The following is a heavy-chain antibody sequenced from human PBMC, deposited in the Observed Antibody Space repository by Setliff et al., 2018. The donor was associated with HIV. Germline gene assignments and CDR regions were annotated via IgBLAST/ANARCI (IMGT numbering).Heavy chain of an antibody. D-gene: IGHD3-22*01. CDR1: GYIFTSYY. V-gene: IGHV1-46*01. CDR2: VDPSGGST. J-gene: IGHJ6*04. Sequence: ASVKVSCKASGYIFTSYYMHWLRQVPGQGLEWMGIVDPSGGSTHYAQKFEGRATMTRDTSTSTFHMELSSLTSEDRAIYYCARDGRAVTSLMVVVSLKNGMDVWGKG. CDR3: ARDGRAVTSLMVVVSLKNGMDV.